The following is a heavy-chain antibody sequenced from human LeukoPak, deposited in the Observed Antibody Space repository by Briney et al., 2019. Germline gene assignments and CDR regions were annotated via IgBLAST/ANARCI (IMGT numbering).Heavy chain of an antibody. D-gene: IGHD1-1*01. CDR3: AKVIGWKWAFDI. J-gene: IGHJ3*02. CDR1: GFTFSSYS. Sequence: GGSLRLSCAASGFTFSSYSMNWVRQAPGKGLEWVSAISGSGGSTYYADSVKGRFTISRDNSKNTLYLQMNSLRAEDTAVYYCAKVIGWKWAFDIWGQGTMVTVSS. V-gene: IGHV3-23*01. CDR2: ISGSGGST.